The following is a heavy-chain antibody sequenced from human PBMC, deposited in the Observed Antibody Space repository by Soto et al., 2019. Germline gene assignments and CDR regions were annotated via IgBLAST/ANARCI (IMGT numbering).Heavy chain of an antibody. CDR1: GFTFSTYG. CDR3: ASQIFWSGSTAHGMDV. D-gene: IGHD3-3*01. V-gene: IGHV3-33*01. CDR2: IWFDGTKK. Sequence: RLSCAASGFTFSTYGMHWVRQAPGKGLEWVAVIWFDGTKKYYADSVNGRFTISRDNSKNTLYLQMNSLRAEDTAVYYCASQIFWSGSTAHGMDVWGQGTAVTVSS. J-gene: IGHJ6*02.